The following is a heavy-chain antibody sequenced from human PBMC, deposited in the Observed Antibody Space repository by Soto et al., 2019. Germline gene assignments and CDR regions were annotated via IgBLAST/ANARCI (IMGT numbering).Heavy chain of an antibody. Sequence: GGSLRLSCAASGFTFRTCAMNWVRQAPGKGLEWISAISGSGSFTHYADSVRGRFTISRDNSQNQLYLQMNNLRGDDTAMYYCAKIPTGSGSSKFDYWGQGIQVTVSS. J-gene: IGHJ4*02. CDR2: ISGSGSFT. CDR3: AKIPTGSGSSKFDY. V-gene: IGHV3-23*01. CDR1: GFTFRTCA. D-gene: IGHD3-10*01.